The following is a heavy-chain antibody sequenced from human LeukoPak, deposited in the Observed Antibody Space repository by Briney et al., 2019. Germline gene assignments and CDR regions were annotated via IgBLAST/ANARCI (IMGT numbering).Heavy chain of an antibody. D-gene: IGHD2-2*01. CDR1: GFTFSSYW. J-gene: IGHJ4*02. V-gene: IGHV3-7*01. CDR2: IKQDGSEK. CDR3: ARERYCSSTSCYELDY. Sequence: GGSLRLSCAASGFTFSSYWMSWVRQAPGKGLEWVANIKQDGSEKYYVDSVKGRFTISRDNAKNSQYLQMNSLRAEDTAVYYCARERYCSSTSCYELDYWGQGTLVTVSS.